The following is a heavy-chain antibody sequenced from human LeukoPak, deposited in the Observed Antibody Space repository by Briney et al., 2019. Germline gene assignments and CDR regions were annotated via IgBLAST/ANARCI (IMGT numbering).Heavy chain of an antibody. J-gene: IGHJ4*02. CDR2: IRYDGSNK. D-gene: IGHD3-10*01. CDR1: GFTLSSFG. CDR3: VRGGSVDY. V-gene: IGHV3-30*02. Sequence: PGGSLRLSFVISGFTLSSFGIHWVRQAPGKGLDWVAFIRYDGSNKNYADSVKGRFTVSRDNYKNTVYLQMSSLRGEDTAVYYCVRGGSVDYWGQGTLVAVSS.